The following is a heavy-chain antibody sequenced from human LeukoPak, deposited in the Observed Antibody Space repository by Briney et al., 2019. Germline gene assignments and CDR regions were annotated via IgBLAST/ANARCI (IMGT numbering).Heavy chain of an antibody. CDR1: GYSISSGYY. CDR2: IYHSGST. CDR3: ARGQAYDFWSGYPSPYYYMDV. Sequence: PSETLSLTCAVSGYSISSGYYWGWIRQPPGKGLEWIGSIYHSGSTNYNPSLKSRVTISVDTSKNQFSLKLSSVTAADTAVYYCARGQAYDFWSGYPSPYYYMDVWGKGTTVTVSS. D-gene: IGHD3-3*01. J-gene: IGHJ6*03. V-gene: IGHV4-38-2*01.